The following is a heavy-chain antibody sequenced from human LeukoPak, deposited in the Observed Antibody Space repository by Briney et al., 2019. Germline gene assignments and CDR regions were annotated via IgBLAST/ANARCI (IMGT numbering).Heavy chain of an antibody. D-gene: IGHD5-12*01. CDR1: GGSISSYY. V-gene: IGHV4-59*13. J-gene: IGHJ4*02. CDR2: IYYSGST. CDR3: ARGYSGYVDYFDY. Sequence: PSETLSLTCTVSGGSISSYYWSWIRQPPGKGLEWIGYIYYSGSTNYNPSLKSRVTISVDTSKNQFSLKLSSVTAADTAVYYCARGYSGYVDYFDYWGQGTLVTVSS.